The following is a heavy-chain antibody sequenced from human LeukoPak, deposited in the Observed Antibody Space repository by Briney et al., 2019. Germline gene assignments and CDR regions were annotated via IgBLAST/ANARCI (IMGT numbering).Heavy chain of an antibody. J-gene: IGHJ4*02. Sequence: PGGSLRLSCAASGFTFSDYYMSWIRQAPGKGLEWVSYISSSGSTIYYADSVKGRSTISRDNAKNSLYLQMNSLRAEDTAVYYCARDRRYYDSSGYFAPGDYWGQGTLVTVSS. V-gene: IGHV3-11*01. D-gene: IGHD3-22*01. CDR3: ARDRRYYDSSGYFAPGDY. CDR2: ISSSGSTI. CDR1: GFTFSDYY.